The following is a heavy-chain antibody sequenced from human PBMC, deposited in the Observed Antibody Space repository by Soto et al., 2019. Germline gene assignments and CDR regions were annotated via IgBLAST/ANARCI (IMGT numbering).Heavy chain of an antibody. CDR2: IIPVFGTT. CDR3: ARGGGPYVWFNEF. D-gene: IGHD3-16*01. V-gene: IGHV1-69*01. J-gene: IGHJ6*02. CDR1: GGLFSSFA. Sequence: QEQLVQSGPEVKKPGSSVKVSCKDSGGLFSSFAISWVRQAPGQGLEWLGGIIPVFGTTNYAEKFQGRVTITADESTNTAYMELSGLRSGDTAIYYCARGGGPYVWFNEFWGQGTTVTVSS.